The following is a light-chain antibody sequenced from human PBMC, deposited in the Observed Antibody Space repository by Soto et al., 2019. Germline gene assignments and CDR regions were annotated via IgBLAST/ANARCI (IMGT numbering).Light chain of an antibody. Sequence: QSVLTQPASVSGSPGQSITISCTGTSSDVGAYTYVSWYQQHPDKAPKLMIYHVSNRPSGVSSRFSGSKSGNTASLTISGLQAEDEAVYYFSSYTSSSTFVFGIGTKRTVL. J-gene: IGLJ6*01. CDR2: HVS. V-gene: IGLV2-14*01. CDR1: SSDVGAYTY. CDR3: SSYTSSSTFV.